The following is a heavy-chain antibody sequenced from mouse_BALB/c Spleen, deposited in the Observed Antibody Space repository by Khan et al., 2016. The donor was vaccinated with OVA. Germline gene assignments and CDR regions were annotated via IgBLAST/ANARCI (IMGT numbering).Heavy chain of an antibody. CDR1: GYTFSSYW. J-gene: IGHJ3*01. Sequence: QVQLKQSGAELMKPGASVKISCKASGYTFSSYWIEWVKQRPGHGLEWLGEILPGSGNNNFNEKFRGKATFAADTSSNTAYMQLSSLTSEDSAVYYCARGNYYGSTSLFGYWGQGTLVTVSA. V-gene: IGHV1-9*01. CDR3: ARGNYYGSTSLFGY. D-gene: IGHD1-1*01. CDR2: ILPGSGNN.